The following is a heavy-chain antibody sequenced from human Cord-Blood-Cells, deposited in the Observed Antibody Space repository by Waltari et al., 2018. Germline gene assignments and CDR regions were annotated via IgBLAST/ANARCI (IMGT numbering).Heavy chain of an antibody. Sequence: QVQLVASGGGGVQPGRSLELSWAASGFTSSRYAMPWVRQAPGKGLEWVAVISYDGSNKYYADSVKGRFTISRDNSKNTLYLQMNSLRAEDTAVHYCASGPAVGGYWGQGTLVTVSS. J-gene: IGHJ4*02. D-gene: IGHD6-19*01. V-gene: IGHV3-30-3*02. CDR2: ISYDGSNK. CDR3: ASGPAVGGY. CDR1: GFTSSRYA.